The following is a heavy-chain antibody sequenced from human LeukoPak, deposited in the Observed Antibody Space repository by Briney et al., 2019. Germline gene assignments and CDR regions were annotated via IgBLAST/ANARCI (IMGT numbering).Heavy chain of an antibody. V-gene: IGHV1-46*01. D-gene: IGHD7-27*01. CDR2: IDPSGGST. Sequence: GASVKVCCKASGYTFTSYYMHWVRRAPGQGLEWMGIIDPSGGSTSYAQKFQGRVTMTRHMSTSTVYMELSSLRSEDTAVYYCARGPHWDPHFDYWGQGTLVTVSS. J-gene: IGHJ4*02. CDR1: GYTFTSYY. CDR3: ARGPHWDPHFDY.